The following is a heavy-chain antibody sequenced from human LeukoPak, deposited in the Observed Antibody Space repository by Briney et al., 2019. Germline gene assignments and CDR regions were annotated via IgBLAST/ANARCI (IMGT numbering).Heavy chain of an antibody. D-gene: IGHD3-3*01. Sequence: GGSLRLSCAASGFTVSSNYMSWVRQAPGKGLEWVSVIYSGGSTYYADSVKGRFTISRDNSKNTLYLQMNSLRAEDTAVYYRARGVQNYDFWSGYFRFDYWGQGTLVTVSS. CDR2: IYSGGST. J-gene: IGHJ4*02. CDR1: GFTVSSNY. V-gene: IGHV3-66*02. CDR3: ARGVQNYDFWSGYFRFDY.